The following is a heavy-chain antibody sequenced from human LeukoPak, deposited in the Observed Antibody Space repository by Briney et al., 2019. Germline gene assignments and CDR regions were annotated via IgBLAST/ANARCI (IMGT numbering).Heavy chain of an antibody. Sequence: ASVKVSCKASGYTFTSYYMHWVRQAPGKGLEWMGGFDPEDGETIYAQKFQGRVTMTEDTSTDTAYMELSSLRSEDTAVYYCATDPYYYDSSGSIRGAFDIWGQGTMVTVSS. CDR1: GYTFTSYY. CDR2: FDPEDGET. CDR3: ATDPYYYDSSGSIRGAFDI. V-gene: IGHV1-24*01. J-gene: IGHJ3*02. D-gene: IGHD3-22*01.